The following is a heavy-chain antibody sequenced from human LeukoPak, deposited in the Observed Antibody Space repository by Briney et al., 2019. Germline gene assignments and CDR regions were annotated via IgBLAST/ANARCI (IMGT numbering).Heavy chain of an antibody. D-gene: IGHD5-24*01. CDR3: ARVNGYNRDSVFDI. J-gene: IGHJ3*02. CDR2: ISTSSSYI. V-gene: IGHV3-21*01. Sequence: GGSLRLSCAASGFTFSSYSMNWVLQAPGNGLEWISSISTSSSYIYYADSVKGRFTISRHNAKNSLYLQMNSLRAEDTAVYYCARVNGYNRDSVFDIWGQGTMVTVSS. CDR1: GFTFSSYS.